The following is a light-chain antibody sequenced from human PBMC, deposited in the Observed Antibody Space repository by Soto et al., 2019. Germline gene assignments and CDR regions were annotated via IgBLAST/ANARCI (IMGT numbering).Light chain of an antibody. CDR3: QQAYSAPHT. J-gene: IGKJ2*01. V-gene: IGKV1-39*01. CDR2: AAS. Sequence: DIQMTQSPSSLSASVGDRVTITCRASQSIGTSLNWYQQKTGRAPKLLIYAASTLQSGVPSRFSGSGSGTDFTLTIGIRQPEDFASYSCQQAYSAPHTFGQGTNLEI. CDR1: QSIGTS.